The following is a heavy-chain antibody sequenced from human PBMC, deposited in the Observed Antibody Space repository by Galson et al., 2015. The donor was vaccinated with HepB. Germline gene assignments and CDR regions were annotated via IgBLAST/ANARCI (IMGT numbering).Heavy chain of an antibody. D-gene: IGHD3-9*01. CDR2: FDPEDGET. J-gene: IGHJ4*02. CDR3: ATWFKLDWSLDY. V-gene: IGHV1-24*01. CDR1: GYTLTELS. Sequence: SVKVSCKVSGYTLTELSMHWVRQAPGKGLEWMGGFDPEDGETIYAQKFQGRVTMTEDTSTDTAYMELSSLRSEDTAVYYCATWFKLDWSLDYWGQGTLVTVSS.